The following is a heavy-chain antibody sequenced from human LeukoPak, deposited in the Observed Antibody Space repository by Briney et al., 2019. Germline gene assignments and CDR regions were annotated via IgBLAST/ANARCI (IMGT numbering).Heavy chain of an antibody. J-gene: IGHJ4*02. Sequence: GGSLRLSCAASGFSFSTYGLAWVRQAPGEGLEWVSTISDSGVSTYYADSLKGRFTISRDNSKYTLYLQMTSLRAEDTALYYCAKLSEPDWGQGTLVTVSS. CDR1: GFSFSTYG. CDR2: ISDSGVST. V-gene: IGHV3-23*01. CDR3: AKLSEPD.